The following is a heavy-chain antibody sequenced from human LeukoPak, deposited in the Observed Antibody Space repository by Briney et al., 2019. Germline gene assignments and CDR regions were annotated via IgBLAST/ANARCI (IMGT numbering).Heavy chain of an antibody. CDR2: IKQDGSEK. CDR3: ARGLGSGWFFDY. J-gene: IGHJ4*02. V-gene: IGHV3-7*01. D-gene: IGHD6-19*01. Sequence: PGGSLRLSCAASGITFSSYWMSWVRQAPGKGLEWVANIKQDGSEKYYVDSVKGRFTISRDNAKNSLYLQMNSLRAEDTAVYYCARGLGSGWFFDYWGQGTLVTVSS. CDR1: GITFSSYW.